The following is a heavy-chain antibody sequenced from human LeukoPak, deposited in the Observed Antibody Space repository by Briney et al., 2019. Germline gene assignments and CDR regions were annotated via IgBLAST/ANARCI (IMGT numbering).Heavy chain of an antibody. D-gene: IGHD3-3*01. CDR2: ISSSSSYI. Sequence: PGGSLRLSCVASEFTFSSYNMNWVRQAPGKGLEWVSSISSSSSYIYYADAVKGRFTISRDNAKNSLYLQMNSLRAEDTAVYHCAREIFWSGYYSNLHFDYWGRGTLVTVSS. CDR3: AREIFWSGYYSNLHFDY. V-gene: IGHV3-21*01. J-gene: IGHJ4*02. CDR1: EFTFSSYN.